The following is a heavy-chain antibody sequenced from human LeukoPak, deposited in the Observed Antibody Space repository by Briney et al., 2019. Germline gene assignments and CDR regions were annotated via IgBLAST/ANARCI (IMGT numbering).Heavy chain of an antibody. J-gene: IGHJ4*02. CDR1: GYTFTSYG. V-gene: IGHV1-18*01. CDR2: ISAYNGNT. CDR3: ARDQLVDYDSSGYYSGGSY. D-gene: IGHD3-22*01. Sequence: GASVTVSCKASGYTFTSYGISWVRQAPGQGLEWMGWISAYNGNTNYAQKLQGRVTMTTDTSTSTAYMELRSLRSDDTAVYYCARDQLVDYDSSGYYSGGSYWGQGTLVTVSS.